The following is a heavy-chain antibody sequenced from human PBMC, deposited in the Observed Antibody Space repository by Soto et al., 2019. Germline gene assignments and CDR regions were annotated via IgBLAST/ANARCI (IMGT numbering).Heavy chain of an antibody. CDR3: ARGDREDIAVVIGVRPGGYGVDG. D-gene: IGHD2-15*01. J-gene: IGHJ6*02. CDR1: GFTFRNYA. V-gene: IGHV3-30-3*01. CDR2: ISYAGGNK. Sequence: QVQLVESGGGVVQPGRSLRLSCAASGFTFRNYAMHWVRQAPGKGLECVAVISYAGGNKFYSDYVKGRVTISRDNSKNTLYLQINSLRYEDTAVYYCARGDREDIAVVIGVRPGGYGVDGWGQGTKVTVSS.